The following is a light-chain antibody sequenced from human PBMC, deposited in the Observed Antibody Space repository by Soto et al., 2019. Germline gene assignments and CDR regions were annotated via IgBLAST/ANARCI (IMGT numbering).Light chain of an antibody. CDR3: QSYDSSLSAPV. CDR1: SSNIGAGYD. Sequence: QSVLTQPPSVSGARGQRVTISCTGSSSNIGAGYDVHWYQQLPGTAPKLLIYGNSNRPSGVPDRFSGSKSGTSASLAITGLQAEDEADYYCQSYDSSLSAPVFGTGTKLTVL. CDR2: GNS. J-gene: IGLJ1*01. V-gene: IGLV1-40*01.